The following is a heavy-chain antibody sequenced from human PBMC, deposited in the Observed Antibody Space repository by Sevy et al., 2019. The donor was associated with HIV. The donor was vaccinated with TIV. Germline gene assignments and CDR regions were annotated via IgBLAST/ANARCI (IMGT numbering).Heavy chain of an antibody. CDR3: ARDGRGISAFYI. J-gene: IGHJ3*02. CDR1: EFTFSSHA. Sequence: GGSLRLSCAASEFTFSSHAVSWVRQAPGKGLEWVSAISGNGENRHYADSVRGRFTISRDNFKNTLYLQMNSLRAEDTALYYCARDGRGISAFYIWGQGTMVTVSS. V-gene: IGHV3-23*01. CDR2: ISGNGENR. D-gene: IGHD3-3*02.